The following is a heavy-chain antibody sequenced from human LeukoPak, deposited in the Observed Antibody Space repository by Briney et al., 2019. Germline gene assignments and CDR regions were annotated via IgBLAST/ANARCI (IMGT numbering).Heavy chain of an antibody. D-gene: IGHD1-26*01. J-gene: IGHJ6*03. V-gene: IGHV1-69*06. CDR1: GGTFSSYA. Sequence: SVKVSCKASGGTFSSYAISWVRQAPGRGLEWMGGIIPMFGTANYAQKFQGRVTITADKSTSTAYMELSRLRSEDTAVYYCACQIEVGATHRGYYYYMDVWGKGTTVTVSS. CDR3: ACQIEVGATHRGYYYYMDV. CDR2: IIPMFGTA.